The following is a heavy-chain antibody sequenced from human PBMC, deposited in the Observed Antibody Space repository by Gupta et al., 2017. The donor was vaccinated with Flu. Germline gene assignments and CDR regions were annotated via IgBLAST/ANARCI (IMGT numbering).Heavy chain of an antibody. Sequence: VRQAPGKGLEWVAVIWADGSYRYYADSVEGRFTISRDNFKNTLFLEMNSLRGDDTAVYYCVRESNSRGYFYYWGQGVLVTVSS. CDR3: VRESNSRGYFYY. CDR2: IWADGSYR. D-gene: IGHD3-22*01. J-gene: IGHJ4*02. V-gene: IGHV3-33*01.